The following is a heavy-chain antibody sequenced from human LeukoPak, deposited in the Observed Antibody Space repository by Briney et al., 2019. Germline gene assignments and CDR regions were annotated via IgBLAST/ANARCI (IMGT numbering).Heavy chain of an antibody. CDR1: GGSISSYY. CDR3: ARSPRYSGYDYGSDY. Sequence: SETLSLTCTVSGGSISSYYWSWIRQPPGKGPEWIGYIYYSGSTNYNPSLKSRVTISVDTSKNQFSLKLSSVTAADTAVYYCARSPRYSGYDYGSDYWGRGILVTVSS. V-gene: IGHV4-59*01. D-gene: IGHD5-12*01. CDR2: IYYSGST. J-gene: IGHJ4*02.